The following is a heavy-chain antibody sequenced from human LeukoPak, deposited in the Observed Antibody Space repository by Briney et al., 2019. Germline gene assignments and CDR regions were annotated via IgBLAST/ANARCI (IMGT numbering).Heavy chain of an antibody. CDR2: ISSSSSNI. J-gene: IGHJ6*03. CDR3: ARVIAARERAWFGELRLYYYSYIDV. V-gene: IGHV3-21*01. D-gene: IGHD3-10*01. CDR1: GFTFSSYS. Sequence: PGGSQRLSCAASGFTFSSYSMNWVRQAPGKGLEWVSSISSSSSNIYYADSVKGRFTISRDNAKNSLYLQMNSLRAEDTAVYYCARVIAARERAWFGELRLYYYSYIDVWGKGTTVTISS.